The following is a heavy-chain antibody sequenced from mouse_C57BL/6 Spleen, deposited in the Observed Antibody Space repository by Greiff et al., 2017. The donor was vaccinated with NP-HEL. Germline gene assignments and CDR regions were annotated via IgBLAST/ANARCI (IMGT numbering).Heavy chain of an antibody. CDR1: GYTFTSYW. CDR3: ARGGNWDYFDY. CDR2: IDPSDSYT. Sequence: VQLQQSGAELVMPGASVKLSCKASGYTFTSYWMHWVKQRPGQGLEWIGEIDPSDSYTNYNQKFKVKSTLTVDKSSSTAYMQLSSLTSEDSAVYYCARGGNWDYFDYWGQGTTLTVSS. D-gene: IGHD4-1*01. J-gene: IGHJ2*01. V-gene: IGHV1-69*01.